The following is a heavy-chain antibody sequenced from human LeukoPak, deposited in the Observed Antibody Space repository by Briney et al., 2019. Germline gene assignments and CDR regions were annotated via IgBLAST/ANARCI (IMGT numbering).Heavy chain of an antibody. D-gene: IGHD3-22*01. J-gene: IGHJ4*02. Sequence: GGSLRLSCAASGFTFSSYAMHWVRQAAGKGLEWVSAISGSGGSTYYADSVKGRFTISRDNSKNTLYLQMNSLRAEDTAVYYCAKDNGWGITMIVVVTNWGQGTLVTVSS. CDR1: GFTFSSYA. V-gene: IGHV3-23*01. CDR2: ISGSGGST. CDR3: AKDNGWGITMIVVVTN.